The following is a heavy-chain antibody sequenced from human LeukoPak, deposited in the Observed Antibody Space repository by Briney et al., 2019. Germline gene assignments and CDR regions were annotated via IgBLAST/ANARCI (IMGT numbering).Heavy chain of an antibody. CDR1: GFSFSSHG. Sequence: PGGSLRLSCAASGFSFSSHGMSWVRQAPWKGPEWVSSISSGSDYTFYADSVKGRFTISRDNSKNTLYLQMNSLRAEDTAVYYCAKGSYYDSSGYFFDYWGQGTLVTVSS. J-gene: IGHJ4*02. D-gene: IGHD3-22*01. CDR3: AKGSYYDSSGYFFDY. V-gene: IGHV3-23*01. CDR2: ISSGSDYT.